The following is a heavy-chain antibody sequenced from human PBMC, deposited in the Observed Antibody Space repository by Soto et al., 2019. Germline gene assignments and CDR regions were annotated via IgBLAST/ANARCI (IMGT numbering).Heavy chain of an antibody. CDR1: GGSISSYY. Sequence: SETLSLTCTVSGGSISSYYWSWIRQPPGKGLEWIGYIYYSGSTNYNPSLKSRVTISVDTSKNQFSLKLSSVTAADTAVYYCARVNSPYYYDSSGYYFYYYYYGMDVWGQGPTVTAP. CDR2: IYYSGST. CDR3: ARVNSPYYYDSSGYYFYYYYYGMDV. J-gene: IGHJ6*02. D-gene: IGHD3-22*01. V-gene: IGHV4-59*01.